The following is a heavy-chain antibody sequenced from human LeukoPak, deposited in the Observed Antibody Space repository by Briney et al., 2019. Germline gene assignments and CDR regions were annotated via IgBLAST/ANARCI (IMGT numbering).Heavy chain of an antibody. CDR2: INHSGST. J-gene: IGHJ4*02. D-gene: IGHD4-23*01. V-gene: IGHV4-34*01. CDR3: ARVNYGGNANDY. CDR1: GGSFSGYY. Sequence: SETLSLTCAVCGGSFSGYYWSWIRQPPGKGLEWIGEINHSGSTNYNPSPKSRVTISVDTSKNHFSLKVSSVTAADTAVYYCARVNYGGNANDYWGQGTLVTVSS.